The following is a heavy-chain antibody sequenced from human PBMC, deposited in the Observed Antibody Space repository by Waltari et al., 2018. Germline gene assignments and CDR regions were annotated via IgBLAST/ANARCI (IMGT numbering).Heavy chain of an antibody. CDR1: GYTFTGYY. V-gene: IGHV1-2*02. Sequence: QVQLVQSGAEVKKPGASVKVSCKASGYTFTGYYMHWVRQAPGQGLEWMGWINPNSGGTNYAQKFQGRVTMTRDTSISTAYMELSRLRSDDTAVYYCARGVEIFGVVWVYYFDYWGQGTLVTVSS. CDR2: INPNSGGT. D-gene: IGHD3-3*01. CDR3: ARGVEIFGVVWVYYFDY. J-gene: IGHJ4*02.